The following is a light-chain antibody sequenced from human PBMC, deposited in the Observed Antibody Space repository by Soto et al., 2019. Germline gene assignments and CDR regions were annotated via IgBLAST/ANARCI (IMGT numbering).Light chain of an antibody. Sequence: EIVMTQSPATLSVSPGERVTLSCRASQSIYEKLAWYQQKPGQTPRLVIYDTSTRATGTPGSFSGSGSGTEFTLTISSLQSEDFAVYYCQQYHRWPLTFXGGTKLDI. CDR2: DTS. J-gene: IGKJ4*01. CDR1: QSIYEK. CDR3: QQYHRWPLT. V-gene: IGKV3-15*01.